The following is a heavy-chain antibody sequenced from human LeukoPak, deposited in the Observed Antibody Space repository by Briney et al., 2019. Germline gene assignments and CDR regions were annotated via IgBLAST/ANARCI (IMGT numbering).Heavy chain of an antibody. CDR2: INSDGSST. CDR3: ARAGRPPYCGGDCWDYYYGMDV. V-gene: IGHV3-74*01. CDR1: GFTFSSYW. J-gene: IGHJ6*02. D-gene: IGHD2-21*02. Sequence: GGSLRLSCAASGFTFSSYWMHWVRQAPGKGLVWVSRINSDGSSTSYADSVKGRFTISRDNAKNTLYLQMNSLRAEDTAVYYCARAGRPPYCGGDCWDYYYGMDVWGQGTTVTVSS.